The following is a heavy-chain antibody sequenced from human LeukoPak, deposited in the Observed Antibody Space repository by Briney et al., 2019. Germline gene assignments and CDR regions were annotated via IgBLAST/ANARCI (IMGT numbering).Heavy chain of an antibody. D-gene: IGHD5-24*01. V-gene: IGHV3-48*03. CDR2: ISSSGSTI. J-gene: IGHJ4*02. CDR3: AKDSGRDGYNDIDY. Sequence: GGSLRLSCAASGFTFSSYEMNWVRQAPGKGLEWVSYISSSGSTIYYADSVKGRFTISRDNSKNTLYLQMNSLRAEDTAVYYCAKDSGRDGYNDIDYWGQGTLVTVSS. CDR1: GFTFSSYE.